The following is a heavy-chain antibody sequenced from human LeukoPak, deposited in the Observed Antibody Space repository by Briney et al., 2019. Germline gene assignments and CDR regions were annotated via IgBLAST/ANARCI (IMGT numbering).Heavy chain of an antibody. CDR3: AKPKHIGVVIGWFDP. J-gene: IGHJ5*02. V-gene: IGHV3-23*01. CDR2: ISGSGGST. D-gene: IGHD2-21*01. CDR1: GFTFSSYA. Sequence: GGSLRLSCAASGFTFSSYAMSWVRQAPGKGLEWVSAISGSGGSTYYADSVKGRFTISRDNSKNTLYLQMNSLRAEDTAVYYCAKPKHIGVVIGWFDPWGQGTLVTVSS.